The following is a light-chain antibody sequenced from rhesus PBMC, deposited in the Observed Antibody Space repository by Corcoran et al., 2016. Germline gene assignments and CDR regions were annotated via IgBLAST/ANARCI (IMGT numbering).Light chain of an antibody. CDR1: QGINKE. J-gene: IGKJ4*01. Sequence: DIQMTQSPSFLSASVGDRVTVTCRASQGINKELSWYQQKPGKAPTLLIYAASSLQTGVSSRFSGNGSWTAYTLTSSSLQPGDVATYYCLQDYTTPLTFGGGTKVEIK. CDR3: LQDYTTPLT. CDR2: AAS. V-gene: IGKV1-94*01.